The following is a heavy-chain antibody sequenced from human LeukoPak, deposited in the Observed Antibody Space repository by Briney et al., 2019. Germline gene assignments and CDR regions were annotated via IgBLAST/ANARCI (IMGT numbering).Heavy chain of an antibody. Sequence: ASVKVSCKASGYTFTSYDINWVRQATGQGLEWMGWINTNTGNPTYAQGFRGRFVFSLDTSVSTAYLQISNLKAEDTAVYYCARRVLSSISSSGLEIDSWGQGTLVTVFS. V-gene: IGHV7-4-1*02. CDR3: ARRVLSSISSSGLEIDS. CDR2: INTNTGNP. D-gene: IGHD6-6*01. J-gene: IGHJ4*02. CDR1: GYTFTSYD.